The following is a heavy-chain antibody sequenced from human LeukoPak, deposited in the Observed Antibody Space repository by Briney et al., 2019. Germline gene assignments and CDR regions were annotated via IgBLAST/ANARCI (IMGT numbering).Heavy chain of an antibody. Sequence: GGSLRLSCAASGLIFSTYGMHWVRQAPGKGLEWVAFIQNDGNDKYYADSVKGRFTVSRDNSKNTLDLQMNGLRAEDTAVYYCARAVTWIDPLGQGTLVTGSS. CDR2: IQNDGNDK. CDR3: ARAVTWIDP. CDR1: GLIFSTYG. V-gene: IGHV3-30*19. J-gene: IGHJ5*02.